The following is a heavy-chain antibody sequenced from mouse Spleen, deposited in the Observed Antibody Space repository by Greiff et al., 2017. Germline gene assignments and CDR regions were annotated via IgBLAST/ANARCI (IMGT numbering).Heavy chain of an antibody. V-gene: IGHV3-6*01. J-gene: IGHJ3*01. CDR1: GYSITSGYY. Sequence: EVKLVESGPGLVKPSQSLSLTCSVTGYSITSGYYWNWIRQFAGNKLEWMGYISYDGSNNYNPSLKNRISITRDTSMNQFFLKLNSVTNEDTATYYCAREELGRFAYWGQGTLVTVSA. CDR3: AREELGRFAY. CDR2: ISYDGSN. D-gene: IGHD4-1*01.